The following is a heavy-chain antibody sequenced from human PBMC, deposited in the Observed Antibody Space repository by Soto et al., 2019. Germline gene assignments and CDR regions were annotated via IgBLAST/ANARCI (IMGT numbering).Heavy chain of an antibody. J-gene: IGHJ6*03. Sequence: GGSLRLSCAASGFTFSSYGMHWVRQAPGKGLEWVAIIWYDGSNKYYADSVKGRFTISRDNSKNTLYLQMNSLRAEDTAVYYCARSEHYYYMDVWGKGTTVTVSS. CDR1: GFTFSSYG. CDR3: ARSEHYYYMDV. V-gene: IGHV3-33*01. CDR2: IWYDGSNK.